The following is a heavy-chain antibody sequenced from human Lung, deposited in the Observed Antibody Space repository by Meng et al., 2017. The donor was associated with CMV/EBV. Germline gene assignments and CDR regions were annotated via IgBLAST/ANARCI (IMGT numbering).Heavy chain of an antibody. D-gene: IGHD3-22*01. CDR1: GYNFPNYW. CDR3: ARGHSSNYFKDQTKVFDY. V-gene: IGHV5-51*01. Sequence: GEXXTISCTTSGYNFPNYWIAWMRQLSGKGLEWMGIIFPGDSETIYSPSFQGQVTIAADNSSTTAYLQWSSLKASDTAIYYCARGHSSNYFKDQTKVFDYWXQGTMVTVSS. J-gene: IGHJ4*02. CDR2: IFPGDSET.